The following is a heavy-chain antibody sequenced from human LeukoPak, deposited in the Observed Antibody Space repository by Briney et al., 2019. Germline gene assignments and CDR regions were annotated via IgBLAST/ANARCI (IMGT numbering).Heavy chain of an antibody. J-gene: IGHJ4*02. CDR1: GYTFTSYY. Sequence: GASVKVSCKASGYTFTSYYMHWVRQAPGQGLEWMGIINPSGGSTSYAQKFQGRVTMTRDTSTSTVYMELSSLRSEDTAVYYCARVSSGYSYGYGNYFDYWGQGTLVTVSS. V-gene: IGHV1-46*01. CDR2: INPSGGST. D-gene: IGHD5-18*01. CDR3: ARVSSGYSYGYGNYFDY.